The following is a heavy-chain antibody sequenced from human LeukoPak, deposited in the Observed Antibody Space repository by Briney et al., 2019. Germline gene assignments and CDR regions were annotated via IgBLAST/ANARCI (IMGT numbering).Heavy chain of an antibody. CDR2: ISDSGGST. CDR1: GFTFSTYW. V-gene: IGHV3-21*01. D-gene: IGHD6-13*01. J-gene: IGHJ4*02. Sequence: GGSLKLSCAASGFTFSTYWMNWVRQAPGKGLEWVSAISDSGGSTYDADSVKGRFTISRDNAKNSLYLQMNSLRAEDTAVYYCARNIGTAQQLIYWGQGTLVTVSS. CDR3: ARNIGTAQQLIY.